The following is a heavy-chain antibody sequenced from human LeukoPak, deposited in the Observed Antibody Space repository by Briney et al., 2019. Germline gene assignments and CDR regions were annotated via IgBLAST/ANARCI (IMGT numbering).Heavy chain of an antibody. CDR3: ARSYCSSTSCYELDY. Sequence: SETLSLTCTVSGGSISSYYWSCIRQPAGKGLEWIGRIYTSGSTNYNPSLKSRVTMSVDTSKNQFSLKLSSVTAADTAVYYCARSYCSSTSCYELDYWGQGTLVTVSS. D-gene: IGHD2-2*01. J-gene: IGHJ4*02. V-gene: IGHV4-4*07. CDR2: IYTSGST. CDR1: GGSISSYY.